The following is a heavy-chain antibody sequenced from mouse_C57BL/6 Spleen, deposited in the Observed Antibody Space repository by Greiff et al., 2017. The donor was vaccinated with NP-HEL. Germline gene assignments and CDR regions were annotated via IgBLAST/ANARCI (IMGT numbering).Heavy chain of an antibody. CDR1: GYTFTSYW. CDR3: ARHGSRAWFAY. V-gene: IGHV1-59*01. D-gene: IGHD1-1*01. Sequence: VQLQQPGAELVRPGTSVKLSCKASGYTFTSYWMHWVKQRPGQGLEWIGVIDPSDSYTNYNQKFKGKATLTVDTSSSTAYMQLSSLTSEDSAVDYCARHGSRAWFAYWGQGTLVTVSA. CDR2: IDPSDSYT. J-gene: IGHJ3*01.